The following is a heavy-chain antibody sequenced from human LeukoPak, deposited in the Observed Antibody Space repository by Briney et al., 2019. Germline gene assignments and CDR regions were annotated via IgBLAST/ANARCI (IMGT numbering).Heavy chain of an antibody. CDR3: ARGTMVRRLIISKRPEGFAY. V-gene: IGHV3-48*03. D-gene: IGHD3-10*01. CDR1: GFTLTDYV. J-gene: IGHJ4*02. Sequence: GGSLRLSCAPSGFTLTDYVMNWVRQAPGKGLERISYITSSGSATYYADSVKGRFTLSRDNARSSVYLQLNCLRAEGTAIYYWARGTMVRRLIISKRPEGFAYWGQGALVAVSS. CDR2: ITSSGSAT.